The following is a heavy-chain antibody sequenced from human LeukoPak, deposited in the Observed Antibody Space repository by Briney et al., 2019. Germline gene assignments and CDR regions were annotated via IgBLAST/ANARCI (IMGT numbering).Heavy chain of an antibody. Sequence: GGSLRLSCAASGFTFSSYEMNWVRQAPGKGLEWVSYISSSSSYIYYADSVKGRFTISRDNAKNSLYLQMSSLRAEDTAVYYCARGRITELFDYWGQGTLVTVSS. CDR1: GFTFSSYE. V-gene: IGHV3-21*05. CDR2: ISSSSSYI. J-gene: IGHJ4*02. CDR3: ARGRITELFDY. D-gene: IGHD3-10*01.